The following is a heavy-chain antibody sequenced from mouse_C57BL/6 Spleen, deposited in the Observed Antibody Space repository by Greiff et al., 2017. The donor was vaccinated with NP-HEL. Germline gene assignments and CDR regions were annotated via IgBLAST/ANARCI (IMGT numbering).Heavy chain of an antibody. V-gene: IGHV1-80*01. J-gene: IGHJ3*01. CDR2: IYPGDGDT. CDR1: GYAFSSYW. D-gene: IGHD4-1*01. CDR3: ARPLTGGAWFAY. Sequence: QVQLKQSGAELVKPGASVKISCKASGYAFSSYWMNWVKQRPGQGLEWIGQIYPGDGDTNYNGKFKGKATLAADKSSSTAYMQLSSLTSEDSAVYFCARPLTGGAWFAYWGQGTLVTVAA.